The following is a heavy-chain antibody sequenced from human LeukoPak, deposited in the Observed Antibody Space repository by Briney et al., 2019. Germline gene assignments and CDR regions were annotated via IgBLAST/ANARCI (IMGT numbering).Heavy chain of an antibody. V-gene: IGHV4-31*03. CDR2: IYYSGSA. D-gene: IGHD3-22*01. Sequence: SETLSLTCTVSGGSISSGGYYWTWIRKHPGKGLEWIGYIYYSGSAYYNSSLKSRVTISVDTSKNQFSLKLSSVTAADTAVYYCARDSSGYYNFDYWGQGTLVTVSS. CDR1: GGSISSGGYY. J-gene: IGHJ4*02. CDR3: ARDSSGYYNFDY.